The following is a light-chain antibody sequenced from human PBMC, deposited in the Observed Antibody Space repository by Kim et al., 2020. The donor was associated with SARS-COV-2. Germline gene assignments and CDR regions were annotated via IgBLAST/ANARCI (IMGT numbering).Light chain of an antibody. V-gene: IGKV3-11*01. Sequence: SPGERATLSCRASQSINTYLAWYQQKPGQAPRLLIYDASNRATGIPDRFSGSGSGTDFTLTISSLESEDFAIYYCQQRSNWPPALTFGGGTKLEI. J-gene: IGKJ4*01. CDR1: QSINTY. CDR2: DAS. CDR3: QQRSNWPPALT.